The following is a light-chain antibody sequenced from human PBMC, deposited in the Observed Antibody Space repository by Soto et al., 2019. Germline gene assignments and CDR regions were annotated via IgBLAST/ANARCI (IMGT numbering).Light chain of an antibody. CDR3: QQRSDWPPLT. CDR1: QSVSSY. V-gene: IGKV3-11*01. Sequence: EIVLTQSPATLSLSPGERATLSCRASQSVSSYLVWYQQKPGQAPRLLIYDASNRAPGIPARFSGSGSGTDFTFTISSLEPEDFAVYYCQQRSDWPPLTFGGGTTVEIK. CDR2: DAS. J-gene: IGKJ4*01.